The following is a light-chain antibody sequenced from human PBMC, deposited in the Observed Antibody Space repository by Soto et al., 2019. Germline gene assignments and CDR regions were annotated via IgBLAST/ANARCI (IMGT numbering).Light chain of an antibody. CDR3: QQSYSTPYT. Sequence: DIQMTQSPSSLSASVGDRVTITCRASQSMSSYLNWYQQKLGKAPKLLIHAASSLQSGVPSRFRGSGSGTDFTLTISSLQLEDFATYYCQQSYSTPYTFGQGTKLEIK. CDR2: AAS. CDR1: QSMSSY. V-gene: IGKV1-39*01. J-gene: IGKJ2*01.